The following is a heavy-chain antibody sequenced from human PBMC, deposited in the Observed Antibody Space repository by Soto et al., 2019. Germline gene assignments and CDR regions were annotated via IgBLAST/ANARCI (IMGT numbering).Heavy chain of an antibody. Sequence: QVQLLQSGAEVKKPGASVIISCKASGYSFTFYYIYWVRQAPGQGLEWIGKINPDGGATTYAQTFQGRVAITSDASTVTVYLELSSLTSDDTAVYFCARGRRHTFWGQGTLVSVSS. D-gene: IGHD2-2*02. J-gene: IGHJ4*02. V-gene: IGHV1-46*01. CDR1: GYSFTFYY. CDR2: INPDGGAT. CDR3: ARGRRHTF.